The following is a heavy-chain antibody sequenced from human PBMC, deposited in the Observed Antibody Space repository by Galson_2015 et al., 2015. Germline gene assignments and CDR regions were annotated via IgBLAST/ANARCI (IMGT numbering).Heavy chain of an antibody. V-gene: IGHV4-4*02. CDR3: TRGGYSSLGFYFDY. CDR2: IYHSGST. CDR1: GGSISSSNW. Sequence: ETLSLTCAVSGGSISSSNWWSWVRQPPGKGLEWIGEIYHSGSTNYNPSLKSRVSISVDKPENQFALKLSSVTAADTAVYYCTRGGYSSLGFYFDYWGQGTLVTVSS. D-gene: IGHD6-13*01. J-gene: IGHJ4*02.